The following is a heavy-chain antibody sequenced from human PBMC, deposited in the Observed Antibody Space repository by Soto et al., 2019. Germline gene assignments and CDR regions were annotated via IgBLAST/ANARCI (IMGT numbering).Heavy chain of an antibody. CDR3: ARLIGNSWLDS. V-gene: IGHV6-1*01. Sequence: SETLSLNCAISRESVSTHSAPWDWLSLSPSRGLEWLGRTYYRSNWYTDYAVSVKGRITISPDTSNNQLSLQLNSVTPDDTAVYYCARLIGNSWLDSWGQRTLVTVSS. D-gene: IGHD2-8*01. CDR1: RESVSTHSAP. CDR2: TYYRSNWYT. J-gene: IGHJ5*01.